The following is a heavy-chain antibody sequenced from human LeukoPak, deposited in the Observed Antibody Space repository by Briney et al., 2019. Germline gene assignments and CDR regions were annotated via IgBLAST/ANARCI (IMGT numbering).Heavy chain of an antibody. CDR3: AKNFWSDKYYYYYMDV. CDR2: ITNSGDNT. CDR1: GSTFSSYA. D-gene: IGHD3-3*01. Sequence: PGGSLRLSCAASGSTFSSYAMSWVRQAPGKGLEWVSAITNSGDNTYYADSVKGRFTISRDNSKNTLYLQINSLRAEDTAIYYCAKNFWSDKYYYYYMDVCGKGTTVTVSS. J-gene: IGHJ6*03. V-gene: IGHV3-23*01.